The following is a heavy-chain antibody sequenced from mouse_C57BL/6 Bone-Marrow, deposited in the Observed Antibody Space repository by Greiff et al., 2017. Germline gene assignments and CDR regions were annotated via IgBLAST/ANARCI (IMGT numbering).Heavy chain of an antibody. D-gene: IGHD2-2*01. CDR2: IDPSDSYT. Sequence: VQLQQPGAELVMPGASVKLFCKASGYTFTSYWMHWVKQRPGQGLEWIGEIDPSDSYTNYNQKFKGKSTLTVDKSSSTAYMQLSSLTSEDSAVYYCARQGVTTDFDYWGQGTTLTVSS. CDR1: GYTFTSYW. J-gene: IGHJ2*01. V-gene: IGHV1-69*01. CDR3: ARQGVTTDFDY.